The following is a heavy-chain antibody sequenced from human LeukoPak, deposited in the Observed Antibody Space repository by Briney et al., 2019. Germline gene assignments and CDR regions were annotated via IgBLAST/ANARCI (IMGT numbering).Heavy chain of an antibody. CDR2: ISGDGGGT. CDR1: GFTFDDYA. Sequence: PGGSLRLSCAASGFTFDDYAMPCVRQAPGKGLECVSLISGDGGGTYYADSVKGRFTISRDNSKNSLYLQMNSLRTEDTALYYCAKDLIAVAGTTEYFQHWGQGTLVAVSS. CDR3: AKDLIAVAGTTEYFQH. V-gene: IGHV3-43*02. J-gene: IGHJ1*01. D-gene: IGHD6-19*01.